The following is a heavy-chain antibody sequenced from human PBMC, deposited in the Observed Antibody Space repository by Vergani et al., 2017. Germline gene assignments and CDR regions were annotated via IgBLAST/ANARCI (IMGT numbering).Heavy chain of an antibody. CDR1: GFTFDDYG. J-gene: IGHJ4*02. Sequence: EVQLVESGGGLVQPGRSLRVSCAASGFTFDDYGMHWVRQVPGKGLEWVSGISGSGGSTYYADSVKGRFTISRDNSKNTLYLQMNSLRAEDTAVYYCAKAVRVSGFNFDYWGQGTLVTVSS. CDR2: ISGSGGST. D-gene: IGHD3-10*02. V-gene: IGHV3-23*04. CDR3: AKAVRVSGFNFDY.